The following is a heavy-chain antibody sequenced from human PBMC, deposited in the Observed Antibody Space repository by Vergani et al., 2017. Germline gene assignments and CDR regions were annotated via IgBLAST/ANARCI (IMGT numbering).Heavy chain of an antibody. CDR2: LTGSGG. D-gene: IGHD3-3*02. CDR3: AKGPYIFQPYYFDN. CDR1: GFTFSSYA. V-gene: IGHV3-23*01. Sequence: EVQVLESGGGLVQPGGSLRLSCAASGFTFSSYAMSWVRQAPGEGLEWVSSLTGSGGVYADSVKGRFTVSRDNSKNTLYLQMNSLRAEDTAVYHCAKGPYIFQPYYFDNWGQGTLVTASS. J-gene: IGHJ4*02.